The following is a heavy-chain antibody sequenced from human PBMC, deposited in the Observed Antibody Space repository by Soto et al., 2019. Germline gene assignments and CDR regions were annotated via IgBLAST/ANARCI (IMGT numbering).Heavy chain of an antibody. CDR3: ARDPYYYDSSGYYPFFDY. Sequence: SETLSLTCTVSGGSISSSSYYWGWIRQPPGKGLEWIGSIYYSGSTYYNPSLKSRVTISVDTSKNQFSLKLSSVTAADTAVYYCARDPYYYDSSGYYPFFDYWGQGTLVTVSS. D-gene: IGHD3-22*01. CDR1: GGSISSSSYY. J-gene: IGHJ4*02. CDR2: IYYSGST. V-gene: IGHV4-39*07.